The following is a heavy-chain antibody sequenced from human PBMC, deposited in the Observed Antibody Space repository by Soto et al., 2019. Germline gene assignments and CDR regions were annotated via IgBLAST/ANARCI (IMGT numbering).Heavy chain of an antibody. CDR1: GYTFNTYG. CDR3: ARDVGEHCSPTRRYGGDS. V-gene: IGHV1-18*01. Sequence: VASVKFSCKASGYTFNTYGISWVRQAPGQGLEWMGWINPHNGNTDLALQFQGRVTLTTDISRSTAYMELRSLRSDDTALYYCARDVGEHCSPTRRYGGDSWGPAIPVTVSS. D-gene: IGHD2-2*01. CDR2: INPHNGNT. J-gene: IGHJ4*02.